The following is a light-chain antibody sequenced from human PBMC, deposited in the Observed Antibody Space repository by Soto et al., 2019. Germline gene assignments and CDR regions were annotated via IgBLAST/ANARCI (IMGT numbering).Light chain of an antibody. CDR1: SSDVGAYNY. V-gene: IGLV2-14*01. Sequence: QSALTQPASVSGSPGQSITISCSGTSSDVGAYNYVSWYQQHPGKAPKLMIYEVSNRPSGVSNRFSGSKSGNTASLTISGLQADDEADYYCNSYTSSTTLVFGGGTKLTVL. CDR2: EVS. CDR3: NSYTSSTTLV. J-gene: IGLJ2*01.